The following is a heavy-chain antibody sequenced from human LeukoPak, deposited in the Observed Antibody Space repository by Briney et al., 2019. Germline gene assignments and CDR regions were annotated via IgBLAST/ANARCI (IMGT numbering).Heavy chain of an antibody. CDR2: INQSGST. CDR1: GGSFSGYF. V-gene: IGHV4-34*01. J-gene: IGHJ4*02. CDR3: ASSFDTSGYYSD. D-gene: IGHD3-22*01. Sequence: SETLSLTCAVYGGSFSGYFWSWIRQPPGKGLEWIGEINQSGSTNYNPSLKSRVTISLDTPKNQFSLKMTSVTAADTAVYFCASSFDTSGYYSDWGQGTLVTVSS.